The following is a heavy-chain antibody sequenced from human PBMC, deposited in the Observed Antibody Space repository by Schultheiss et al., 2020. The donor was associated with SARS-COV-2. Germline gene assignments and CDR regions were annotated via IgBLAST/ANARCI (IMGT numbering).Heavy chain of an antibody. CDR3: AKDGDDYVWGSKGY. Sequence: GESLKISCAASGFTFSSYAMHWVRQAPGKGLEWVSAISGSGGSTYYADSVKGRFTISRDNSKNTLYLQMNSLRAEDTAVYYCAKDGDDYVWGSKGYWGQGTLVTVSS. V-gene: IGHV3-23*01. CDR2: ISGSGGST. D-gene: IGHD3-16*01. CDR1: GFTFSSYA. J-gene: IGHJ4*02.